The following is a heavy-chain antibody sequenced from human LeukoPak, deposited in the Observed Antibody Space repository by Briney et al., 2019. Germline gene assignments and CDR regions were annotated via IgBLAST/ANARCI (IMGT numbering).Heavy chain of an antibody. J-gene: IGHJ4*02. CDR3: ARDPQNWGYFDY. CDR1: GGSFSGYY. D-gene: IGHD3-16*01. V-gene: IGHV4-4*07. CDR2: IYTSGST. Sequence: SETLSLTCAVYGGSFSGYYWSWIRQPAGKGLEWIGRIYTSGSTNYNPSLKSRVTMSVDTSKNQFSLKLSSVTAADTAVYYCARDPQNWGYFDYWGQGTLVTVSS.